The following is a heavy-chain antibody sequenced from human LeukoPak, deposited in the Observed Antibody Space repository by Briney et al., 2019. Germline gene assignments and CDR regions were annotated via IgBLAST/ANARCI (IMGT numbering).Heavy chain of an antibody. J-gene: IGHJ4*02. CDR2: INHSGRT. Sequence: RPSETLSLTCAVYGRSFSDYSWSWIRQPPGKGLEWIGEINHSGRTNYNPSVRSRVTISEDTSKNQFSLKLNSVTAADTAVYYCARGRGHEYGDYDYWSQGALVTISS. V-gene: IGHV4-34*01. D-gene: IGHD4-17*01. CDR1: GRSFSDYS. CDR3: ARGRGHEYGDYDY.